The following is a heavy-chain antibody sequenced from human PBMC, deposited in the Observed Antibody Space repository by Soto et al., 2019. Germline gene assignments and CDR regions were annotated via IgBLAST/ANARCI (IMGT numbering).Heavy chain of an antibody. V-gene: IGHV4-31*03. CDR1: GGSISSGAYY. Sequence: SETLSLTCTVSGGSISSGAYYWSWIRQHPGKGLEWIGYIYDSGSTYYNPSLKSRVTISVDTSKNQFSLKLTSVSAAETALYYCAREVTAAGSWFDPWGQGTLVTVSS. CDR3: AREVTAAGSWFDP. CDR2: IYDSGST. J-gene: IGHJ5*02. D-gene: IGHD6-13*01.